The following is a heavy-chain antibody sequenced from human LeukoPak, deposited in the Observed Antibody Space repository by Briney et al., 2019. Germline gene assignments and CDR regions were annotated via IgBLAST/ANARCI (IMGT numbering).Heavy chain of an antibody. V-gene: IGHV3-53*01. D-gene: IGHD6-19*01. CDR1: GFIVSSNY. CDR2: ICTGGNT. Sequence: GGSLRLSCAASGFIVSSNYMNWVRQAPGKGLEWVSVICTGGNTYYADSVKGRFTIYRGNSKNTLYLQMHGQRAEDTAVYYCASPSSGQSFDIWGQGTMATVSS. J-gene: IGHJ3*02. CDR3: ASPSSGQSFDI.